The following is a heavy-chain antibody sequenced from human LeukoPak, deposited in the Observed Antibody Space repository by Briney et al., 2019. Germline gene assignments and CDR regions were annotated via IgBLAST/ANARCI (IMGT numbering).Heavy chain of an antibody. CDR3: AKDRLISGTATRFDP. CDR2: ISGGGGST. CDR1: GFTFNSYA. J-gene: IGHJ5*02. V-gene: IGHV3-23*01. Sequence: QPGGSLRLSCAASGFTFNSYAMSWVRQAPGKGLEWVSSISGGGGSTYYADSVKGRFTISRDNSENTLYLQMNSLRPEDTAVYYCAKDRLISGTATRFDPWGQGTLVTVSS. D-gene: IGHD1-7*01.